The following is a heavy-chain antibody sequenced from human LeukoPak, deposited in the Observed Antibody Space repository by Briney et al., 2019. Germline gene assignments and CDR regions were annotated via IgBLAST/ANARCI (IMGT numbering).Heavy chain of an antibody. J-gene: IGHJ5*02. CDR3: ARGIAAAGTPFDP. CDR2: LYHSGST. D-gene: IGHD6-13*01. Sequence: PSETLPLTCTVSGYSISSGYSWGWIRQPPGKGLEWIGSLYHSGSTYYNPSLKSRVTISVDTSKNHFSLKLSSVTAADTAVYYCARGIAAAGTPFDPWGQGTLVTVSS. V-gene: IGHV4-38-2*02. CDR1: GYSISSGYS.